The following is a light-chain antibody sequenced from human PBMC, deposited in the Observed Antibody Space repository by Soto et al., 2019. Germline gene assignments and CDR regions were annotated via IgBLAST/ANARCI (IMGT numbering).Light chain of an antibody. CDR1: QSISSY. V-gene: IGKV3-11*01. J-gene: IGKJ4*01. CDR2: DAS. Sequence: EIVLTQSPATLSLSPGDRATLSCRASQSISSYLAWYQQKPGQAPRLLIFDASNRATGIPARFSGSGSGTDFTLTISSLEPEDFAVYYCQQRSSWLTFGGGTMVDIK. CDR3: QQRSSWLT.